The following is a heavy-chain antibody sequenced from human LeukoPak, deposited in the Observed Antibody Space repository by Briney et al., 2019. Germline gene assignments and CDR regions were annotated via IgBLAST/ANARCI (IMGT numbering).Heavy chain of an antibody. V-gene: IGHV4-59*01. Sequence: PSETLSLTCTVSSGSISSYYWSWIRQPPGKGLEWIGYIYYSGSTNYNPSLKSRVTISVDTSKNQFSLKLSSVTAADTAVYYCARETVNYYDSSGYYRPYNWFDPWGQGTLVTVSS. CDR2: IYYSGST. J-gene: IGHJ5*02. CDR3: ARETVNYYDSSGYYRPYNWFDP. CDR1: SGSISSYY. D-gene: IGHD3-22*01.